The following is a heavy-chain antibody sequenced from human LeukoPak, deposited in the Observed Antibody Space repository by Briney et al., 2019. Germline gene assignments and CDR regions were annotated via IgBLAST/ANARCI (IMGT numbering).Heavy chain of an antibody. CDR1: GFIFDDYA. CDR3: ARGNSGSYSQDWFDP. CDR2: ISWNSGTI. J-gene: IGHJ5*02. D-gene: IGHD1-26*01. V-gene: IGHV3-9*03. Sequence: PGGSLRLSCAASGFIFDDYAMHWVRQAPGKGLEWVSGISWNSGTIGYADSVKGRFTISSDNAKNSLYLQVNSLRTEDMAFYYCARGNSGSYSQDWFDPWGQGTLVTVSS.